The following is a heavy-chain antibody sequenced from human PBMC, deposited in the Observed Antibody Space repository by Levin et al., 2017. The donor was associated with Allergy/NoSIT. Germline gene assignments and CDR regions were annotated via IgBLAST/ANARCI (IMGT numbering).Heavy chain of an antibody. CDR2: ISSSGSTI. Sequence: GESLKISCAASGFTFSDYYMSWNRQAPGKGLECISYISSSGSTIYHADSVKGRFTISRDNAKSSLYLHMNSLRAEDTAVYYCARDRHYDSSGYYGHWGQGTLVTVSS. CDR1: GFTFSDYY. CDR3: ARDRHYDSSGYYGH. V-gene: IGHV3-11*01. J-gene: IGHJ4*02. D-gene: IGHD3-22*01.